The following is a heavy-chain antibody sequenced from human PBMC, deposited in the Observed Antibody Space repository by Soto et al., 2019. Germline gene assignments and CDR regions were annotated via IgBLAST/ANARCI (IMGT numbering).Heavy chain of an antibody. CDR1: GFTFSSFG. D-gene: IGHD2-21*01. J-gene: IGHJ6*03. V-gene: IGHV3-33*01. CDR3: GRGRDAADYYYYMDA. Sequence: GGSLRLSCAASGFTFSSFGMHWVRQAPGKGLEWVAVIWYDGSNKYYADSVKGRFTISRDNSKNMLYLEMNSLRAEDTAVYYCGRGRDAADYYYYMDAWGKGTTVTVSS. CDR2: IWYDGSNK.